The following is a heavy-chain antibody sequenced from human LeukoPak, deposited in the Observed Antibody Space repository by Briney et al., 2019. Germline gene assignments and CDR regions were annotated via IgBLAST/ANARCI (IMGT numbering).Heavy chain of an antibody. CDR2: MNPNSGNT. CDR3: ARAGNYHYYYYYMDV. Sequence: GASVKVSCKASGYTFTSYDINWVRQATGQGLEWVGWMNPNSGNTGYAQKFQGRVTMTRNTSISTAYMELSSLRSEDTAVYYCARAGNYHYYYYYMDVWGKGTAVTVSS. V-gene: IGHV1-8*01. J-gene: IGHJ6*03. CDR1: GYTFTSYD. D-gene: IGHD4-11*01.